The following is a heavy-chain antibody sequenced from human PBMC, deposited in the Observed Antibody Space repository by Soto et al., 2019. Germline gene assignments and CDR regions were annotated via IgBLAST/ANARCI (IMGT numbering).Heavy chain of an antibody. J-gene: IGHJ4*02. CDR2: IYWNDDK. CDR3: AHYSSSEPAFDY. D-gene: IGHD6-6*01. CDR1: GFSLSSSGVG. Sequence: SGPTLVNPAQTVTLACTFSGFSLSSSGVGVGWIRQAPGKALEWRALIYWNDDKRYSPSLKSRLTITKDTSKNQVVLTMTNMDTVDTATYYCAHYSSSEPAFDYWGQGTLVTVSS. V-gene: IGHV2-5*01.